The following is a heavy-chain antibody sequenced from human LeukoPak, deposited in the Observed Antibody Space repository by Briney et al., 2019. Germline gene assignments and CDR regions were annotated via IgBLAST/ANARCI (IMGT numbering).Heavy chain of an antibody. D-gene: IGHD3-10*01. CDR3: ARDGIGELFGGLQ. CDR2: INPSGGST. CDR1: GYTFTSYY. J-gene: IGHJ4*02. V-gene: IGHV1-46*01. Sequence: ASVKVSCKASGYTFTSYYMHWVRQAPGQGLEWMGIINPSGGSTSYAQKFQGRVTMTRDTSTSTVYMELSSLRSEDTAVYCCARDGIGELFGGLQWGQGTLVTVSS.